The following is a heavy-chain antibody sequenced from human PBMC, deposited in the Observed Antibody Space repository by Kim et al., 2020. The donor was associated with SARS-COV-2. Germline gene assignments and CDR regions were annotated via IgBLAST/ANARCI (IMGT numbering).Heavy chain of an antibody. CDR1: GYTLTELS. CDR2: FDPVDGET. J-gene: IGHJ5*02. CDR3: ATATIFGVVSWFDP. D-gene: IGHD3-3*01. Sequence: ASVKVSCKVSGYTLTELSMHWVRQAPGKGLEWMGGFDPVDGETIYAQKFQGRVTMTEDTSTDTAYMELSILRSEDTAGYYCATATIFGVVSWFDPWGQGTLVTVSS. V-gene: IGHV1-24*01.